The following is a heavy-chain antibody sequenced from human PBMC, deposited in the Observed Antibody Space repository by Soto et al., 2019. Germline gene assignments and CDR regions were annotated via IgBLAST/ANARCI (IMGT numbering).Heavy chain of an antibody. Sequence: QAHLVESGGGVVQPGRCLRISCAASGFTFTRYGMHWVRQAPGTRLEWVAAISYDGGLQHYADSVKGRFTISRDNSKNMVLLQMNSLRAEDAAVYCCVSDRGYGHASVPYSWGQGTLVSVSS. CDR1: GFTFTRYG. CDR2: ISYDGGLQ. V-gene: IGHV3-30*03. D-gene: IGHD5-18*01. CDR3: VSDRGYGHASVPYS. J-gene: IGHJ4*02.